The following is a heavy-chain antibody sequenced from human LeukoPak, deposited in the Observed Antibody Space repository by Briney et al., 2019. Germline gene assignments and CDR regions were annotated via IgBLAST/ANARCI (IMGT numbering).Heavy chain of an antibody. Sequence: PSETLSLTCTVSGGSISSGGYYWSWIRQHPGKGLEWIGYIYYSGSTYYNPSLKSRVTISVDTSKNQFSLKLSSVTAADTAVYYCARAALGCSSTSCYSWFDPWGQGTLVTVSS. J-gene: IGHJ5*02. CDR1: GGSISSGGYY. CDR2: IYYSGST. D-gene: IGHD2-2*01. CDR3: ARAALGCSSTSCYSWFDP. V-gene: IGHV4-31*03.